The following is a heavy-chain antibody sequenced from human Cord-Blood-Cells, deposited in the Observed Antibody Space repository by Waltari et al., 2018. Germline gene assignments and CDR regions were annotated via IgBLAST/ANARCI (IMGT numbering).Heavy chain of an antibody. CDR2: LYYSGST. CDR1: GGSISSSSYY. CDR3: ARQGYSSSWYGDYYYYYMDV. J-gene: IGHJ6*03. Sequence: QLQLQESGPGLVKPSETLSLTCTVPGGSISSSSYYWGRFRRPQGKGLEWLGSLYYSGSTYYNPSLKSRVTISVDTSKNQFSLKRSSVTAADTAVYYCARQGYSSSWYGDYYYYYMDVWGKGTTVTVSS. V-gene: IGHV4-39*01. D-gene: IGHD6-13*01.